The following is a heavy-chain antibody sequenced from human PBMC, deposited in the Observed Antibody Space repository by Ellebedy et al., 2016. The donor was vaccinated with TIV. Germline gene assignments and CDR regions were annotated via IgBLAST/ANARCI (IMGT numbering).Heavy chain of an antibody. V-gene: IGHV3-21*01. CDR2: IGSSGSYI. D-gene: IGHD3-10*01. J-gene: IGHJ6*02. CDR1: GFPFSTYN. CDR3: ARDRASYCSQGCYGMDV. Sequence: GESLKISCEASGFPFSTYNMNWVRQAPGKGLEWVSLIGSSGSYIYYADSVKGRFTISRDNAKNSLYLQMNSLRAEDTAVYYCARDRASYCSQGCYGMDVWGQGTTVTVSS.